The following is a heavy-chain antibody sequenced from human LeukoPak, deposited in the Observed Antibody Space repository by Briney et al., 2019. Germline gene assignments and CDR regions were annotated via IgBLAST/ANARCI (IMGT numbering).Heavy chain of an antibody. J-gene: IGHJ4*02. CDR1: GFTFSSYA. CDR2: ISYDGSNK. CDR3: AKPMFGEIPGTFDY. Sequence: GGSLRLSCAASGFTFSSYAMHWVRQAPGKGLEWVAVISYDGSNKYYADSVKGRFTISRDNSKNTLYLQMNSLRAEDTAVYYCAKPMFGEIPGTFDYWGQGTLVTVSS. D-gene: IGHD3-10*02. V-gene: IGHV3-30*18.